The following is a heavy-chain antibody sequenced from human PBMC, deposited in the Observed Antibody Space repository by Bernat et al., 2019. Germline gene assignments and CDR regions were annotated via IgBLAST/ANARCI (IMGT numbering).Heavy chain of an antibody. CDR3: AREGRIDGY. CDR1: GFTFSSYS. CDR2: ISSSSSTI. Sequence: EVQLLESGGGLVQPGGSLRLSCAASGFTFSSYSMNWVRQAPGKGLEWVSYISSSSSTIYYADSVKGRFTISRDNAKNSLYLQMNSLRAEDTAVYYCAREGRIDGYWGQGTLVTVSS. D-gene: IGHD2/OR15-2a*01. V-gene: IGHV3-48*01. J-gene: IGHJ4*02.